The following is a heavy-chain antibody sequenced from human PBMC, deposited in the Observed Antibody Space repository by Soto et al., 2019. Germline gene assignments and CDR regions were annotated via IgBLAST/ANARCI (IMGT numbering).Heavy chain of an antibody. D-gene: IGHD3-22*01. V-gene: IGHV3-23*01. Sequence: GGSLRLSCAGSGFTFGSHSLTWVRQAPGKGLEWVSAIDGNGINKYYADSVKSRFTISRDNSKNTLYLRMDSLGPEDTAVYFCAKDYEFFANWGQGTLVTV. CDR3: AKDYEFFAN. CDR2: IDGNGINK. CDR1: GFTFGSHS. J-gene: IGHJ4*02.